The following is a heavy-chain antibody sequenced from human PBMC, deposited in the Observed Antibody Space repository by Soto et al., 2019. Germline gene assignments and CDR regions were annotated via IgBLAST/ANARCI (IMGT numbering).Heavy chain of an antibody. Sequence: QVQLQESGPGLVKPSGTLSLTCAVSGGSISSSNWWSWVRQPPGKGLEWIGEIYHSGSTNYNPSLTSRVTISVDKSKNQFSLKLSAVTAADTAVYYCARVIAVAGTEENYFDYWGQGTLVTVSS. CDR1: GGSISSSNW. V-gene: IGHV4-4*02. CDR2: IYHSGST. CDR3: ARVIAVAGTEENYFDY. J-gene: IGHJ4*02. D-gene: IGHD6-19*01.